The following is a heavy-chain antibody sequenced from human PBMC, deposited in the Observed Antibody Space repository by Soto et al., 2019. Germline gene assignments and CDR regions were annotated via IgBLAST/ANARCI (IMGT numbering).Heavy chain of an antibody. V-gene: IGHV3-48*01. Sequence: PGGSLRLSCATSGFTFSSYSMNWVRQAPGKGLERVSYISSSSSTIYYADSVKGRFTISRDNAKNSLYLQMDSLRAEDTAVYYCASCSWGCYYWGQGTLVTVSS. CDR1: GFTFSSYS. CDR3: ASCSWGCYY. CDR2: ISSSSSTI. D-gene: IGHD2-15*01. J-gene: IGHJ4*02.